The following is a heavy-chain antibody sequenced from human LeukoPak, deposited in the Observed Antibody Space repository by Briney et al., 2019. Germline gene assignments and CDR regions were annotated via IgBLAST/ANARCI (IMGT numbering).Heavy chain of an antibody. D-gene: IGHD6-19*01. CDR1: GGSISSSNW. J-gene: IGHJ5*02. CDR2: IYHSGST. Sequence: SETLSLTCAVSGGSISSSNWWSWVRQPPGKGLEWMGEIYHSGSTNYNPSLKSRVTISVDKSKNQFSLKLSSVTAADTAVYYCARDRTTVAGRVGPGFDPWGQRTLVTVSS. CDR3: ARDRTTVAGRVGPGFDP. V-gene: IGHV4-4*02.